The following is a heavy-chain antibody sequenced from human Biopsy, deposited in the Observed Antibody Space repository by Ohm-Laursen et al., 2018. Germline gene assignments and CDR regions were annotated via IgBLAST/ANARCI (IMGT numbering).Heavy chain of an antibody. V-gene: IGHV4-59*08. Sequence: SDTLSLTCTVSGGSISGSSWSWIRQPPGKGLEWIGYIYYTGSTNYNPSLKSRVTISVDTSMTHLSLRLTSVTAADTAVYYCARHAPSYSGSYWRYFDLWGRGTLVTVSS. CDR3: ARHAPSYSGSYWRYFDL. CDR2: IYYTGST. CDR1: GGSISGSS. D-gene: IGHD1-26*01. J-gene: IGHJ2*01.